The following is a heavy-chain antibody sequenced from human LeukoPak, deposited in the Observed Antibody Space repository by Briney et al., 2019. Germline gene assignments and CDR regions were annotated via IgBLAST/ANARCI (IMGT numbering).Heavy chain of an antibody. V-gene: IGHV3-23*01. J-gene: IGHJ4*02. CDR1: GFTFSTYA. CDR2: ISGSGGNT. D-gene: IGHD6-6*01. Sequence: GGSLRLSCAASGFTFSTYAMSWVRQAPGQGLEWVSGISGSGGNTYYADTVKGRFTISRDNSYNTLYLQMNSLRVEDTAVYYCAKGGKYSGSGSPDYWGQGTLVTVSS. CDR3: AKGGKYSGSGSPDY.